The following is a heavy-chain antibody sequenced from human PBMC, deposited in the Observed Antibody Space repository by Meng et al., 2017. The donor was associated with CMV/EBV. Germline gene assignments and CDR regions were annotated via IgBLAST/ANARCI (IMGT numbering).Heavy chain of an antibody. V-gene: IGHV1-2*02. J-gene: IGHJ6*02. D-gene: IGHD1-26*01. CDR2: INPNSGGT. CDR3: ARGGGSYRYYYYYYGMDV. CDR1: GGTFSSYA. Sequence: ASVKVSCKASGGTFSSYAISWVRQAPGQGLEWMGWINPNSGGTNYAQKFQGRVTMTRDTSISTAYMEVSRLRSDDTAVYYCARGGGSYRYYYYYYGMDVWGQGTTVTVSS.